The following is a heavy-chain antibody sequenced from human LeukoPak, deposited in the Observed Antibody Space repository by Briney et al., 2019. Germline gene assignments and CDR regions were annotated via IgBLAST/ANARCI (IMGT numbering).Heavy chain of an antibody. J-gene: IGHJ4*02. V-gene: IGHV4-39*01. D-gene: IGHD3-10*01. CDR2: IYYSGST. CDR3: ARPTIVRGGYFDY. Sequence: SETLSLTCTVSGGSISSSSYYWGWIRQPPGQGLEWIGSIYYSGSTYYNPSLKSRVTISVDTSKNQFSLKLSSVTAADTAVYYCARPTIVRGGYFDYWGQGTLVTVSS. CDR1: GGSISSSSYY.